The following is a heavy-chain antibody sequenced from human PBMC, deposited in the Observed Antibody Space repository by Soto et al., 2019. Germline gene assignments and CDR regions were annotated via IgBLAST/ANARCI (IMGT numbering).Heavy chain of an antibody. CDR1: GFTFDDYA. CDR3: AKQSEIDTDGYNYFDY. Sequence: GGSLRLSCAASGFTFDDYAMHWVRQAPGKGLEWVSLISWDGGSTYYADSVKGRFTISRDNSKNSLYLQMNSLRAEDTALYYCAKQSEIDTDGYNYFDYWGQGTLVTVSS. J-gene: IGHJ4*02. V-gene: IGHV3-43D*03. D-gene: IGHD5-12*01. CDR2: ISWDGGST.